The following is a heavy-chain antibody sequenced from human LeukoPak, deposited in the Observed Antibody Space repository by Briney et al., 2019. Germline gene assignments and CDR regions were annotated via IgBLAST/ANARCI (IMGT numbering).Heavy chain of an antibody. Sequence: PSETLSLTCTVSGGSISSYYWHWIRQPPGKGLEWIGYIYDSGTTNYNPSLEGRVTISVDTSKNQFSLKLISVTAADTAVYYCAREREHYYSMDVWGKGTTVTVSS. CDR1: GGSISSYY. CDR2: IYDSGTT. CDR3: AREREHYYSMDV. J-gene: IGHJ6*03. V-gene: IGHV4-59*01.